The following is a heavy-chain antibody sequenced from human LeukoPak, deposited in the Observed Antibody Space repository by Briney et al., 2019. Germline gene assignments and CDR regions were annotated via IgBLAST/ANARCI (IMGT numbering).Heavy chain of an antibody. CDR3: ASRSSPYDSSGYYYTY. Sequence: PSETLSLTCAVYGGSFSGYYWSWIRQPPGKGLEWIGEINHSGSTSYNPSLKSRVTISVDTSKNQFSLKLSSVTAADTAVYYCASRSSPYDSSGYYYTYWGRGTLVTVSS. J-gene: IGHJ4*02. CDR2: INHSGST. V-gene: IGHV4-34*01. D-gene: IGHD3-22*01. CDR1: GGSFSGYY.